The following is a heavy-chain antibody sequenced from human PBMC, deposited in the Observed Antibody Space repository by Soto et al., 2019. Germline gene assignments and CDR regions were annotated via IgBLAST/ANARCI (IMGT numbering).Heavy chain of an antibody. D-gene: IGHD3-10*01. CDR3: ARAITMVRGWGGYFDY. Sequence: EVQLVESGGGLVKPGGSLRLSCAASGFTFSSYSMNWVRQAPGKGLEWVSSISSSSSYIYYADSVKGRFTISRDNAKNSLYLQMNSLRAEDTAVYYCARAITMVRGWGGYFDYWGQGTLVTVSS. J-gene: IGHJ4*02. V-gene: IGHV3-21*01. CDR1: GFTFSSYS. CDR2: ISSSSSYI.